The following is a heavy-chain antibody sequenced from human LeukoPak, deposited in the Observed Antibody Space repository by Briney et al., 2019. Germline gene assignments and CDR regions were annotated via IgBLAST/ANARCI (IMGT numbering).Heavy chain of an antibody. J-gene: IGHJ4*02. Sequence: GASVKVSCKASGYTFTSYHMHWVRQAPGQGLEWMGIINPSGGSTSYAQKFQGRVTMTRDTSTSTVYMELSSLRSEDTAVYYCATDILTGANDYWGQGTLVTVSS. CDR3: ATDILTGANDY. V-gene: IGHV1-46*01. CDR1: GYTFTSYH. CDR2: INPSGGST. D-gene: IGHD3-9*01.